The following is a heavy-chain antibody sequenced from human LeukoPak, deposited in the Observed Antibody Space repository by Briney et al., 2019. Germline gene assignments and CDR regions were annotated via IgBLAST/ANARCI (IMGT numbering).Heavy chain of an antibody. CDR3: AKDLFAQAASVYFDY. V-gene: IGHV3-30*02. J-gene: IGHJ4*02. D-gene: IGHD6-13*01. Sequence: GGSLRLSCAASGFTFSSYGMHWVRQAPGKGLEWVAFIRYDGSNKYYADSVKGRFTISRDNSKNTLFLQINSLRGEDTAVYYCAKDLFAQAASVYFDYWGQGTLVTVSS. CDR1: GFTFSSYG. CDR2: IRYDGSNK.